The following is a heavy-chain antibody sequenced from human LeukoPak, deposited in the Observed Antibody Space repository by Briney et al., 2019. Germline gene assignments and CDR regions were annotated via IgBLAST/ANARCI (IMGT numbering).Heavy chain of an antibody. J-gene: IGHJ6*03. CDR3: ARMTSMRVRGVIEAKYYYYYMDV. V-gene: IGHV2-70*11. CDR2: IDWDDDK. Sequence: SGPTLVKPTQTLTLTCTFSGFSLSTSGMCVSWIRQPPGKALEWLARIDWDDDKYYSTSLKTRLTISKDTSKNQVVLTMTNMDPVDTATYYCARMTSMRVRGVIEAKYYYYYMDVWGKGTTVTISS. D-gene: IGHD3-10*01. CDR1: GFSLSTSGMC.